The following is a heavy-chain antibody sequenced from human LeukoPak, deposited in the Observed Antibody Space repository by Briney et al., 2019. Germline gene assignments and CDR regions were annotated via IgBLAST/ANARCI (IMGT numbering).Heavy chain of an antibody. CDR2: IYASGST. D-gene: IGHD4-23*01. J-gene: IGHJ6*03. Sequence: NPSETLSLTCTVSGGSISSGSYYWSWIRQPAGKGLEWIGRIYASGSTNYNPSLKSRVTISVDTSKNQFSLKLSSVTAADTAVYYCARAVVNGYYYYYMDVWGKGTTVTVSS. V-gene: IGHV4-61*02. CDR1: GGSISSGSYY. CDR3: ARAVVNGYYYYYMDV.